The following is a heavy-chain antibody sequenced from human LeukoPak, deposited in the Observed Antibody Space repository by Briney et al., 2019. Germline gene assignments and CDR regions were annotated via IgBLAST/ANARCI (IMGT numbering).Heavy chain of an antibody. V-gene: IGHV3-23*01. Sequence: GGSLRLSCAASGFTFSNYGMSWVRQAPGKGLEWVSSISGSDGGTYYADSVKGRFTISRDNSKNTLYLQMSSLRAEDTAVYYCAKGVGWDERLDYWGQGTLVTVSS. J-gene: IGHJ4*02. D-gene: IGHD6-19*01. CDR3: AKGVGWDERLDY. CDR1: GFTFSNYG. CDR2: ISGSDGGT.